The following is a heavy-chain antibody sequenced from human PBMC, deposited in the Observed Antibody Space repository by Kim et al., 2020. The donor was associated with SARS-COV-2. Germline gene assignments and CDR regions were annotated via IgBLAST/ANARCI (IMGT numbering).Heavy chain of an antibody. V-gene: IGHV3-15*01. Sequence: GGSLRLSCAASGFTFSNAWMSWVRQAPGKGLEWVGRIKSKTDGGTTDYAAPVKGRFTISRDDSKNTLYLQMNSLKTEDTAVYYCTTRGSVLNCSGGSCYSVFFDYWGQGTLVTVSS. J-gene: IGHJ4*02. CDR3: TTRGSVLNCSGGSCYSVFFDY. CDR2: IKSKTDGGTT. CDR1: GFTFSNAW. D-gene: IGHD2-15*01.